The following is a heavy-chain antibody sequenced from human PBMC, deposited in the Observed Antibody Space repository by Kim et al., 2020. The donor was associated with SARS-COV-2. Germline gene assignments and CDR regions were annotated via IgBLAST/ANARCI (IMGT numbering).Heavy chain of an antibody. D-gene: IGHD2-15*01. Sequence: ASVKVSCKASGYTFTSYYMHWVRQAPGQGLEWMGIINPSGGSTSYAQKFQGRVTMTRDTSTSTVYMELSSLRSEDTAVYYCASTDGYCSGGSCSPYYYGMDGWGQGTTVTVSS. V-gene: IGHV1-46*01. CDR3: ASTDGYCSGGSCSPYYYGMDG. CDR2: INPSGGST. CDR1: GYTFTSYY. J-gene: IGHJ6*02.